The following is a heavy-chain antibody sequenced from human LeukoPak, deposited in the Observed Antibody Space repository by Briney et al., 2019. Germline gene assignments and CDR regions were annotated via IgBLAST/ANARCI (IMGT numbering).Heavy chain of an antibody. CDR1: GGSISSYY. CDR3: ARRSVRGVIRY. D-gene: IGHD3-10*01. Sequence: PSETLSLTCTVSGGSISSYYWSWIRQPPGKGLEWIGYVSYSGSTNYNPSLTSRVTISVDTSKNQFSLKLTSVTAADTAVYSCARRSVRGVIRYWGQGTLVTVSS. J-gene: IGHJ4*02. CDR2: VSYSGST. V-gene: IGHV4-59*12.